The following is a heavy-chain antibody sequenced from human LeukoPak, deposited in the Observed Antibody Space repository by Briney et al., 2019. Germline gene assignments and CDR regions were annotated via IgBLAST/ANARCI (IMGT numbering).Heavy chain of an antibody. CDR3: AKDRGSSPPLYYFDY. D-gene: IGHD3-10*01. CDR1: GFTFDDYA. CDR2: ISWNSGSI. V-gene: IGHV3-9*01. Sequence: GRSLRLSCAASGFTFDDYAMHWVRQAPGKGLEWVSGISWNSGSIGYADSVKGRFTISRDNAKNSLYLQMNSLRAEDTALYYCAKDRGSSPPLYYFDYWGQGTLVTVSS. J-gene: IGHJ4*02.